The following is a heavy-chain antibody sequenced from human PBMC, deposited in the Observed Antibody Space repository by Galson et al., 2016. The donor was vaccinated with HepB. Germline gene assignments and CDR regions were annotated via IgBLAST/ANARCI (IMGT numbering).Heavy chain of an antibody. V-gene: IGHV3-23*01. CDR2: ISGSGGST. CDR3: ARRDIVVVVGASPSPFLGY. CDR1: GFTFSSYA. J-gene: IGHJ4*02. D-gene: IGHD2-15*01. Sequence: SLRLSCAVSGFTFSSYAMNWVRQAPGKGLEWVSGISGSGGSTYYAGSVKGRFTISRDNSKNTLCLQMNSLRAEDTAVYYCARRDIVVVVGASPSPFLGYWGQGALVTVSS.